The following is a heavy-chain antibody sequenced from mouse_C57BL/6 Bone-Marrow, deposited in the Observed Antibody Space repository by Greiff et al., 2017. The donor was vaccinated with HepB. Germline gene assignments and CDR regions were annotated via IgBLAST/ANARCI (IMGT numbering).Heavy chain of an antibody. CDR1: GFSLTGYG. V-gene: IGHV2-2*01. CDR3: ARSYDGYYGFAY. D-gene: IGHD2-3*01. Sequence: VQLKESGPGLVQPSQSLSITCTVSGFSLTGYGVHWVRQSPGKGLEWLGVIWSGGSTDYNAAFIYRLSISKENSKSQVFFKMNSLQADDTAIYYCARSYDGYYGFAYWGQGTLVTVSA. CDR2: IWSGGST. J-gene: IGHJ3*01.